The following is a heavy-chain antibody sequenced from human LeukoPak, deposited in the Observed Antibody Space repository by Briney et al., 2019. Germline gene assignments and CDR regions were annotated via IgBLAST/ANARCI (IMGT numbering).Heavy chain of an antibody. V-gene: IGHV1-2*02. CDR2: INPNSGGT. Sequence: ASVKVSCKASGYTFTDYSMHWVRQAPGQGLEWMGWINPNSGGTDYAQKFPGRVTMTRVTSIITAYLEVTRLTSDDTAVYFCVRDMIAAAGAGGWGQGTLVTV. CDR1: GYTFTDYS. CDR3: VRDMIAAAGAGG. D-gene: IGHD6-13*01. J-gene: IGHJ4*02.